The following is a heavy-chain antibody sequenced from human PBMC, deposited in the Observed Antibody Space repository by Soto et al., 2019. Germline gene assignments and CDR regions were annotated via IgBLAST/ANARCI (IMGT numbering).Heavy chain of an antibody. Sequence: ASVKVSCKVSGYTLIELSMHWLRQAPGKGLEWMGGFDPEDGETIYAQKFQGRVTMTEDTSTDTAYMELSSLRSEDTAVYYCATGQARYYYYYYGMDVWGQGTTVTVSS. J-gene: IGHJ6*02. CDR1: GYTLIELS. CDR3: ATGQARYYYYYYGMDV. V-gene: IGHV1-24*01. CDR2: FDPEDGET.